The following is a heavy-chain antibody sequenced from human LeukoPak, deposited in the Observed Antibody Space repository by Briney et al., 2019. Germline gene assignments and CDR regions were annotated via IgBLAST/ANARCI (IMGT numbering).Heavy chain of an antibody. J-gene: IGHJ4*02. V-gene: IGHV6-1*01. CDR2: TYYRSKRYN. CDR3: AGGWGCGTGLDY. D-gene: IGHD2-21*01. Sequence: SQTLSLTCAISGDSVSSNSPAWHSIRQSPSSGLEWLGRTYYRSKRYNDYAVSVKCRITINPDTSKIQFALQRSRGTPEDAAVYYCAGGWGCGTGLDYWGQGTLVTVSS. CDR1: GDSVSSNSPA.